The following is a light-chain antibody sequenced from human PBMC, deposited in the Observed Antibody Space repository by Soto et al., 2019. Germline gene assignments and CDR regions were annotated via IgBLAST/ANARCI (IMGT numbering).Light chain of an antibody. CDR3: QQYNNWPLTWT. V-gene: IGKV3-15*01. Sequence: EIVMTQSPATLSMSPGERATLSCRASQSVSSHLAWYQHKPGQAPRLLIYDASTRATDVPDRFTGSGSATEFTLTISSLQSEDFAVYYCQQYNNWPLTWTFGLGTKVEIK. CDR2: DAS. CDR1: QSVSSH. J-gene: IGKJ1*01.